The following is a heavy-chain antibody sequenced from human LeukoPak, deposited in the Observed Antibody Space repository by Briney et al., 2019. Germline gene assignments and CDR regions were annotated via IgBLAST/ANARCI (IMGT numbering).Heavy chain of an antibody. CDR3: ARDLLVAVAGTGYYYMDV. Sequence: TSETLSLTCTVSGGSISSSSYYWGWIRQPPGKGLEWIGSIYHSGSTYYNPSLKSRVTISVDTSKNQFSLKLSSVTAADTAVYYCARDLLVAVAGTGYYYMDVWGKGTTVTVSS. CDR2: IYHSGST. J-gene: IGHJ6*03. V-gene: IGHV4-39*07. D-gene: IGHD6-19*01. CDR1: GGSISSSSYY.